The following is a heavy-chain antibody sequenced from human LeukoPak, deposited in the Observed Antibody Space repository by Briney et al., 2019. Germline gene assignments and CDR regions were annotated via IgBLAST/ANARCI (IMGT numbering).Heavy chain of an antibody. Sequence: GGSLRLSCAASGFTFSNAWMSWVRQAPGKGLEWVGRIKSKTDGGTTDYAAPVKGRFTISRDDSKNTLYLQMNSLKTEDTAVYYCTTDRLPWELLQGNYWGQGTLVTVSS. CDR2: IKSKTDGGTT. V-gene: IGHV3-15*01. CDR1: GFTFSNAW. D-gene: IGHD1-26*01. J-gene: IGHJ4*02. CDR3: TTDRLPWELLQGNY.